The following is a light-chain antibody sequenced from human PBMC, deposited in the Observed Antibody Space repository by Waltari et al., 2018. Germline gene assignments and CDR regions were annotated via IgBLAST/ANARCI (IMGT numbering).Light chain of an antibody. CDR3: QQFNTGYS. J-gene: IGKJ2*01. CDR1: RAIANN. V-gene: IGKV3-15*01. Sequence: EIVMTQSPATLSVSPGEAATLSCRASRAIANNLAWYQQKPGQALRLLIYDASTRATGIPARCSGSWSGTEFTLTITSLQSEDSAVYFCQQFNTGYSFGQGTKLEIK. CDR2: DAS.